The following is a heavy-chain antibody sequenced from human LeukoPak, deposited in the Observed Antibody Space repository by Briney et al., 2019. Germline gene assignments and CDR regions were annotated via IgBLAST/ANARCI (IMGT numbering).Heavy chain of an antibody. CDR1: GYTFTSYY. D-gene: IGHD5-18*01. J-gene: IGHJ4*02. V-gene: IGHV1-46*01. Sequence: ASVKVSCKASGYTFTSYYMHWVQQAPGQGLEWMGIINPSGDSTSYAQKFQGRVTMTRDTSTSTVYMELSSLRSEDTAVYYCARDNQPPLGGYSHWGQGTLVTVSS. CDR2: INPSGDST. CDR3: ARDNQPPLGGYSH.